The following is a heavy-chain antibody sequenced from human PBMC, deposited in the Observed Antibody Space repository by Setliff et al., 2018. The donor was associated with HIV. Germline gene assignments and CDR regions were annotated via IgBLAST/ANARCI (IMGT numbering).Heavy chain of an antibody. J-gene: IGHJ4*02. CDR1: GGSFSGFY. V-gene: IGHV4-59*10. Sequence: SETLSLTCAVYGGSFSGFYWSWMRQPAGKGLEWIGHIYTSGSTTYNPSLKSRVTISVATAKNQFTPTRSSVTAADTAVYYCARAAGAYYYDSSGYPIGIRFDYWGQGTLVTVSS. D-gene: IGHD3-22*01. CDR2: IYTSGST. CDR3: ARAAGAYYYDSSGYPIGIRFDY.